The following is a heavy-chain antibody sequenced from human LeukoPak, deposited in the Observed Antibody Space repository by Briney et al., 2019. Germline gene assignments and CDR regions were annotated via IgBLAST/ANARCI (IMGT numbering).Heavy chain of an antibody. V-gene: IGHV4-31*03. Sequence: PSQTLSLTCTVSGGSISSGGYYWSWIRQHPGKGLEWIGYIYYSGSNNYNPSLKSRVSISVDTSKNQFSPKLSSVTAADTAVYYCARREGATFDYWGQGTLVTVSS. D-gene: IGHD1-26*01. CDR1: GGSISSGGYY. CDR3: ARREGATFDY. CDR2: IYYSGSN. J-gene: IGHJ4*02.